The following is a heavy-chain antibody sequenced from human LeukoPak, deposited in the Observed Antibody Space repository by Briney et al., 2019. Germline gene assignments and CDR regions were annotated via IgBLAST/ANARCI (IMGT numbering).Heavy chain of an antibody. CDR3: ARDLRVVRHSNWFDP. Sequence: KPSETLSLTRTVSGGSISSYYWGWIRQPPGKGLEGVGDIYYSGSTNYNPSLKSRVTISVDTSKNQFSLKLSSVTAADTAVYYCARDLRVVRHSNWFDPWGQGTLVTVSS. CDR2: IYYSGST. V-gene: IGHV4-59*01. J-gene: IGHJ5*02. D-gene: IGHD3-10*01. CDR1: GGSISSYY.